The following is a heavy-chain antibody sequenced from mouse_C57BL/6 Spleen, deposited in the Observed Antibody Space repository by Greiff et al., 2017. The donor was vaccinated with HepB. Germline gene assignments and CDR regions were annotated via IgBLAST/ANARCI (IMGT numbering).Heavy chain of an antibody. V-gene: IGHV1-54*01. CDR2: INPGSGGT. CDR1: GYAFTNYL. D-gene: IGHD1-1*01. J-gene: IGHJ2*01. CDR3: ARSENYYGSSCFDY. Sequence: QVQLKESGAELVRPGTSVKVSCKASGYAFTNYLIEWVKQRPGQGLEWIGVINPGSGGTNYNEKFKGKATLTADKSSSTAYMQLSSLTSEDSAVYFCARSENYYGSSCFDYWGQGTTLTVSS.